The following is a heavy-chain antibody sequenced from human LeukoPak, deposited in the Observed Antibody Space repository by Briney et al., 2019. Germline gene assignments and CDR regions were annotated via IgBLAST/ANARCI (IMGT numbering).Heavy chain of an antibody. J-gene: IGHJ5*02. D-gene: IGHD5-18*01. V-gene: IGHV3-74*01. CDR1: GFAFNTYW. Sequence: GGSLRLSCAASGFAFNTYWMHWIRQAPGTGLVWVSCINGDGSSTSYADFVKGRFTISRDNAKNTLYLQMNSLRAEETAIYYCARDKGYSIDQWGQGTLVTVSS. CDR3: ARDKGYSIDQ. CDR2: INGDGSST.